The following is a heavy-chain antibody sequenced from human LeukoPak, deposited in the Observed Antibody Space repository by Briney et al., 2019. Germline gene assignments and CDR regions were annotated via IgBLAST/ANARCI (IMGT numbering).Heavy chain of an antibody. Sequence: SETLSLTCTVSGGSISSYYWSWIRQPPGKGLEWIGYIYYSGSTNYNPSLKSRVTISVDTSKNQFSLKLSSVTAAGTAVYYCARDRKYYYHMDVWGKGTTVTVSS. D-gene: IGHD1-14*01. CDR1: GGSISSYY. V-gene: IGHV4-59*01. J-gene: IGHJ6*03. CDR2: IYYSGST. CDR3: ARDRKYYYHMDV.